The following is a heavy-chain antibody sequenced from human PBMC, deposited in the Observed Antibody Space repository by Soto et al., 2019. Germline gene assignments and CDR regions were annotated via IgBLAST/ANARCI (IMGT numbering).Heavy chain of an antibody. CDR3: ARLEGLATISYYFDC. CDR1: GDSINSDNYY. D-gene: IGHD3-9*01. CDR2: IYYRGNT. Sequence: QLQLQESGPGLVKPSETLSLTCSVSGDSINSDNYYWGWIRQPPGKGLEWIGSIYYRGNTYYNPSLKSRATLSLDKSKSQFSLTLNSVTAADSAVYFCARLEGLATISYYFDCWGQGTLVTVAS. V-gene: IGHV4-39*01. J-gene: IGHJ4*02.